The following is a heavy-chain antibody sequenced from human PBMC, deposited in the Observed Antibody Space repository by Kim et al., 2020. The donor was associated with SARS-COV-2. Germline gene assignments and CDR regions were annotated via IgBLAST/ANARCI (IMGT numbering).Heavy chain of an antibody. J-gene: IGHJ4*02. Sequence: SETLSLTCTVSGGSISSYYWSWIRQPPGKGLEWIGDIYYSGSTNYNPSLKSRVTISVDTSKNQFSLKLSSVTAADTAVYYCARARYYYDSSGYKSTCYVDYWGQGTLVTVSS. CDR3: ARARYYYDSSGYKSTCYVDY. D-gene: IGHD3-22*01. CDR1: GGSISSYY. CDR2: IYYSGST. V-gene: IGHV4-59*01.